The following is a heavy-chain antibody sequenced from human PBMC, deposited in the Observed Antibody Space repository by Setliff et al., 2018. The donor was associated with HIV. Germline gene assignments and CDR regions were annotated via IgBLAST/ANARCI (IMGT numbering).Heavy chain of an antibody. Sequence: LRLSCAASGFTFTTYWMSWVRQSPGKGLEWVANINQNGREKYYVDSVKGRFIASTDNARNSLFLEMNSLRAEDTAVYYCARAYNVYDYRFDSSGYDYWGQGTLVTVSS. D-gene: IGHD3-22*01. CDR1: GFTFTTYW. J-gene: IGHJ4*02. CDR2: INQNGREK. V-gene: IGHV3-7*03. CDR3: ARAYNVYDYRFDSSGYDY.